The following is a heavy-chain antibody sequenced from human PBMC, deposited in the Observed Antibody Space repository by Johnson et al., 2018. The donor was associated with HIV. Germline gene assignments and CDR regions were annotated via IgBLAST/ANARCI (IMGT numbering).Heavy chain of an antibody. V-gene: IGHV3-9*01. CDR1: GFTFDDYA. CDR3: AKDMSSSWYRGAFDI. CDR2: ISGNSGSI. J-gene: IGHJ3*02. Sequence: VQLVESGGGLVKPGGSLRLSCAASGFTFDDYAMHWVRQAPGKGLEWVSGISGNSGSIGYADSVKGRFTISRDNAKNSLYLQMNSLRAEDTAVYYCAKDMSSSWYRGAFDIWGQGTMVTVSS. D-gene: IGHD6-13*01.